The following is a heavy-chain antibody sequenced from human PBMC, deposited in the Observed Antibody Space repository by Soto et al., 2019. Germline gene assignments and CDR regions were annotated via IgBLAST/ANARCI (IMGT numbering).Heavy chain of an antibody. Sequence: SETLSLTCAVYGGSFSGYYWSWIRQPPGKGLEWIGEINHSGSTNYNPSLKSRVTISVDTSKNQFSLKLSSVTAADTAVFYCARSSIGEGWFDPWGQGTLVTVSS. V-gene: IGHV4-34*01. J-gene: IGHJ5*02. CDR1: GGSFSGYY. CDR3: ARSSIGEGWFDP. D-gene: IGHD3-10*01. CDR2: INHSGST.